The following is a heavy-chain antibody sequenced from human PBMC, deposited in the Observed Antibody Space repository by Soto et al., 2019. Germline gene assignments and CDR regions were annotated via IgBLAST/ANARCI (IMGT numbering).Heavy chain of an antibody. CDR1: GFTFSSSS. CDR3: ARGIRALYSSGWYDY. J-gene: IGHJ4*02. D-gene: IGHD6-19*01. Sequence: PGGSLRLSCAASGFTFSSSSMNWARQAPGKGLEWVSSISSSSSYIYYADSVKGRFTISRDNAKNSLYLQMNSLRAEDTAVYYCARGIRALYSSGWYDYWGQGTLVTVSS. CDR2: ISSSSSYI. V-gene: IGHV3-21*01.